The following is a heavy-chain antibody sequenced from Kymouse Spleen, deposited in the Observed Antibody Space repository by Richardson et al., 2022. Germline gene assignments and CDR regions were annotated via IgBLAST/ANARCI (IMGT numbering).Heavy chain of an antibody. CDR3: ARGSWNYGSYYYYGMDV. Sequence: EVQLVESGGGLVQPGGSLRLSCAASGFTFSSYDMHWVRQATGKGLEWVSAIGTAGDTYYPGSVKGRFTISRENAKNSLYLQMNSLRAGDTAVYYCARGSWNYGSYYYYGMDVWGQGTTVTVSS. D-gene: IGHD1-7*01. CDR1: GFTFSSYD. J-gene: IGHJ6*02. CDR2: IGTAGDT. V-gene: IGHV3-13*01.